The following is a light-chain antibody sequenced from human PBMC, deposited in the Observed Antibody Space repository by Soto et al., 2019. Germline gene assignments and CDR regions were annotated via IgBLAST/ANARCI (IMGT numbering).Light chain of an antibody. V-gene: IGKV1-39*01. J-gene: IGKJ2*01. Sequence: DIQMTQSPSSLSASVGDTVTITCRASQTISTYLSWLQQKPGQSPTLLIYGASTFQGGVPSRFSGSGSETEFTLTISSLQAEDFATYCCQQTYSFPNTFGQGTKLEI. CDR2: GAS. CDR1: QTISTY. CDR3: QQTYSFPNT.